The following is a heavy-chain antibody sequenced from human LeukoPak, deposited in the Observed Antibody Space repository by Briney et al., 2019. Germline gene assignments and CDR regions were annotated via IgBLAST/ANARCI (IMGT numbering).Heavy chain of an antibody. Sequence: SETLSLTCAVYGGSFSGYYWSWLRQPPGEGLEWIGEINHSGSTNYNPSLKSRVTISVDTSKNQFSLKLSSVTAADTAVYYCARRAVHCSSTSCYYYYYYMDVWGKGTTVTVSS. J-gene: IGHJ6*03. V-gene: IGHV4-34*01. CDR3: ARRAVHCSSTSCYYYYYYMDV. D-gene: IGHD2-2*01. CDR1: GGSFSGYY. CDR2: INHSGST.